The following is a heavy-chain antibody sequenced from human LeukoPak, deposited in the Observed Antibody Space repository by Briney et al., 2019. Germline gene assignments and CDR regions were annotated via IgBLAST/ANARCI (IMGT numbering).Heavy chain of an antibody. D-gene: IGHD3-10*01. CDR3: AKVSPWFGELLGHMDV. Sequence: PGGSLRLSCAASGFTISSYAMHWVRQAPGKGLEWVAVISYDGSNKYYEDSVKGRFAISRDNSKNTLYLQMNNLRDDDTAAYYCAKVSPWFGELLGHMDVWGKGTTVTISS. J-gene: IGHJ6*03. CDR2: ISYDGSNK. CDR1: GFTISSYA. V-gene: IGHV3-30*09.